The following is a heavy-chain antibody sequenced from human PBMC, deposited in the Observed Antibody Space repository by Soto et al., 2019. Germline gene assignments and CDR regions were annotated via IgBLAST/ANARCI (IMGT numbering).Heavy chain of an antibody. D-gene: IGHD5-12*01. CDR1: GGSISSGNYY. CDR3: ARDTSRRDGYNGVSNAFDI. Sequence: SETLSLTCTVSGGSISSGNYYWSWIRQPPGKSLEWIGYIYYSGSTYYNPSLKSRVTISVDTSKNQFSLKLSSVTAADTAVYYCARDTSRRDGYNGVSNAFDIWGQGTMVTVSS. J-gene: IGHJ3*02. CDR2: IYYSGST. V-gene: IGHV4-30-4*01.